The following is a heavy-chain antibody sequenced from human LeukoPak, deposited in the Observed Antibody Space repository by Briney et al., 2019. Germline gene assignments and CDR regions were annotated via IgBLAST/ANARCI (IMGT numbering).Heavy chain of an antibody. CDR1: GYTFTSYA. V-gene: IGHV1-3*01. J-gene: IGHJ4*02. CDR2: INAGNGNT. CDR3: ARVLYCSSTSCYAIFAY. Sequence: ASVKVSCKASGYTFTSYAMHWVRQAPGQRLEWMGWINAGNGNTKYSQKFQGRVTITRDTSASTAYMELSSLRSEDTAVYYCARVLYCSSTSCYAIFAYWGQGTLVTVSS. D-gene: IGHD2-2*01.